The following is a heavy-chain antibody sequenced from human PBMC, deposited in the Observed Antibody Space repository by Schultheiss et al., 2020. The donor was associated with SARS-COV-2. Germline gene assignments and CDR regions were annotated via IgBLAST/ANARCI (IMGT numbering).Heavy chain of an antibody. V-gene: IGHV3-30*12. D-gene: IGHD2-2*01. CDR1: GFTFSSYG. CDR2: ISYDGSNK. Sequence: GGSLRLSCAASGFTFSSYGMHWVRQAPGKGLEWVAVISYDGSNKYYADSVKGRFTISRDNAKNSLYLQMNSLRAEDTAVYYCARDRTLGYCSSTSCYRAFDIWGQGTMVTVSS. J-gene: IGHJ3*02. CDR3: ARDRTLGYCSSTSCYRAFDI.